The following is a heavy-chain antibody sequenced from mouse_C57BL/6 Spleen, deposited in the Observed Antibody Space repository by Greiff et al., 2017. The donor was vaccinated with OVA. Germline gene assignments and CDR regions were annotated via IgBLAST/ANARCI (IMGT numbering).Heavy chain of an antibody. CDR1: GFTFSDYG. D-gene: IGHD2-12*01. V-gene: IGHV5-17*01. CDR2: ISSGSSTI. CDR3: ARDDEDYAMDY. J-gene: IGHJ4*01. Sequence: EVKLVESGGGLVKPGGSLTLSCAASGFTFSDYGMHWVRQAPETGLAWVAYISSGSSTIYYAATVQGRFTISRDHAKNTLFLQMTSLRSEDTAMDYCARDDEDYAMDYWGQGTSVTVSS.